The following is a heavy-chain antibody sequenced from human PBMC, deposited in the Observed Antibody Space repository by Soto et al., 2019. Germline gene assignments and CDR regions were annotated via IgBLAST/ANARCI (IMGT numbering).Heavy chain of an antibody. V-gene: IGHV4-34*01. CDR2: INHSGGT. CDR1: GGSFSAYY. Sequence: SETLSLTCAVYGGSFSAYYWSGIRQPPGKGLEWIGEINHSGGTSYNPSLKSRVTISVDTSKSQFSLKLTSVTAADRAVYYCARGSVDTVDSSGFYEYWGPGTPVTVSS. J-gene: IGHJ4*02. D-gene: IGHD3-22*01. CDR3: ARGSVDTVDSSGFYEY.